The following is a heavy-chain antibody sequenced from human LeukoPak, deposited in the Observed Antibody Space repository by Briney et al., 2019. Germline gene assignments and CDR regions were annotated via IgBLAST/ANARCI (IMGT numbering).Heavy chain of an antibody. CDR3: ARVVARYCSGGSCYWFDP. CDR1: GGTFISYA. V-gene: IGHV1-69*05. D-gene: IGHD2-15*01. CDR2: IIPIFGTA. J-gene: IGHJ5*02. Sequence: ASVKVSCKASGGTFISYAISWVRQAPGQGLEWMGGIIPIFGTANYAQKFQGRVTITTDESTSTAYMELSSLRSEDTAVYYCARVVARYCSGGSCYWFDPWGQGTLVTVSS.